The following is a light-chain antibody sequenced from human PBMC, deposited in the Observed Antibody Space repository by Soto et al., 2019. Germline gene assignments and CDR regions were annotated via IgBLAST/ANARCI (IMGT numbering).Light chain of an antibody. V-gene: IGKV1-39*01. CDR3: QQLNSYPPT. Sequence: DIQMTQSPSSLSASVGDRVTITCRASQSISSYLNWYQQKPGKAPKLLIYAASSLQSGVPSRFSGSGSGTDFTLTISSLQPEDFATYYCQQLNSYPPTFGGGTRWISN. J-gene: IGKJ4*01. CDR2: AAS. CDR1: QSISSY.